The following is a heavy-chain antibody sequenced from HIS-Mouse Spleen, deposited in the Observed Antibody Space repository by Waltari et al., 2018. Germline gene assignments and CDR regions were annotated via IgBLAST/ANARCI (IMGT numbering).Heavy chain of an antibody. CDR3: ARKDIVVVPAAMGGAFDI. J-gene: IGHJ3*02. CDR2: INPNSGGR. D-gene: IGHD2-2*01. Sequence: QVQLVQSGAEVKKPGASVKVSCKASGYTFTGYYMHWVRQAPGQGLEWMGWINPNSGGRNYAQKFQGRVTMTRDTSISTAYMELSRLRSDDTAVYYCARKDIVVVPAAMGGAFDIWGQGTMVTVSS. V-gene: IGHV1-2*02. CDR1: GYTFTGYY.